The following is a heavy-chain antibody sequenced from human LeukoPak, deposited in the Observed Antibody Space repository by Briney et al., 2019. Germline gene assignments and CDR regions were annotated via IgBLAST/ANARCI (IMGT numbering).Heavy chain of an antibody. CDR3: AKDHGLYSSSWDFDY. V-gene: IGHV3-23*01. CDR2: ISGSGGST. D-gene: IGHD6-13*01. CDR1: GFTFSSYA. J-gene: IGHJ4*02. Sequence: PGGSLRLSCAASGFTFSSYAMSWVRQAPGKGPEWVSAISGSGGSTYYADSVKGRFTISRDNSKNTLYLQMNSLRAEDTAVYYCAKDHGLYSSSWDFDYWGQGTLVTVSS.